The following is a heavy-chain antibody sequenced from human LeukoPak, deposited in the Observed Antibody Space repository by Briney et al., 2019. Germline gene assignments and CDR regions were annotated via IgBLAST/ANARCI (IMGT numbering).Heavy chain of an antibody. J-gene: IGHJ5*02. CDR3: ARDSPATVKNWFDP. D-gene: IGHD4-17*01. V-gene: IGHV3-21*01. Sequence: GGTLRLSCAASGFTFSNHGMNWVRQAPGKGLEWVSSITSSSSYIYYADSVKGRFTISRDNAKSSLYLQMNSLRAEDTAVSYCARDSPATVKNWFDPWGQGTLVTVSS. CDR2: ITSSSSYI. CDR1: GFTFSNHG.